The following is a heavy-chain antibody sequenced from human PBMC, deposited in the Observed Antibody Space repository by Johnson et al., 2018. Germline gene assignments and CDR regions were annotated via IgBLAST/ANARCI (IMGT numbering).Heavy chain of an antibody. V-gene: IGHV3-49*03. Sequence: VQLVQSGGGLVHPGGSLRLSCTASGFTFGDYAMSWFRQAPGKGLEWVGFIRSKAYGGTTEYAASVKGRFTISRDDSKSIAYLQMNSLKTEDTAVYYCTSEPNYGSSTSCYTYGMDVWGQGTTVTVSS. CDR3: TSEPNYGSSTSCYTYGMDV. CDR1: GFTFGDYA. CDR2: IRSKAYGGTT. D-gene: IGHD2-2*02. J-gene: IGHJ6*02.